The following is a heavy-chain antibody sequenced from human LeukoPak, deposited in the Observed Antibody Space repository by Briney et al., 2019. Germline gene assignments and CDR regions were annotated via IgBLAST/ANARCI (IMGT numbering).Heavy chain of an antibody. J-gene: IGHJ5*02. Sequence: ASVKVSCKASGYTFNNFDIDWIRQAPGQGLEWMGSMTPKSGDTGYAQKFQGRVTMTRNTSISTAYMELSSLRSEDTAVYYCARSRRLRGYSSSWSNWFDPWGQGTLVTVSS. D-gene: IGHD6-13*01. CDR3: ARSRRLRGYSSSWSNWFDP. CDR1: GYTFNNFD. CDR2: MTPKSGDT. V-gene: IGHV1-8*02.